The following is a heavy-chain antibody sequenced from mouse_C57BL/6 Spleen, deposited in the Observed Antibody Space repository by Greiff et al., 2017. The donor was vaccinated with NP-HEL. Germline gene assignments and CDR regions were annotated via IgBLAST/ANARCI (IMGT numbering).Heavy chain of an antibody. V-gene: IGHV1-55*01. CDR3: ARWDYGRGAWFAY. CDR1: GYTFTSYW. Sequence: QVQLQQPGAELVKPGASVKMSCKASGYTFTSYWITWVKQRPGQGLEWIGDIYPGSGSTNYNEKFKSKATLTVDTSSSTAYMQLSSLNSEDSAVYYCARWDYGRGAWFAYWGQGTLVTVSA. D-gene: IGHD1-1*01. J-gene: IGHJ3*01. CDR2: IYPGSGST.